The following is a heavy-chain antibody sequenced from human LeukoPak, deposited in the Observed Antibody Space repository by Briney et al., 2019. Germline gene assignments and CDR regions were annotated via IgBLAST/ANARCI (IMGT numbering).Heavy chain of an antibody. V-gene: IGHV1-18*01. D-gene: IGHD3-3*01. J-gene: IGHJ4*02. CDR3: ARVGVFGVVILIDY. Sequence: ASVKVSCKASVYTFTSYSISWVRQAPGPGLEWVGWISAYNGNTNYAQKLQGRVTMTTDTSTSTAYMELRSLRSDDTAVYYCARVGVFGVVILIDYWGQGTLVTVSS. CDR2: ISAYNGNT. CDR1: VYTFTSYS.